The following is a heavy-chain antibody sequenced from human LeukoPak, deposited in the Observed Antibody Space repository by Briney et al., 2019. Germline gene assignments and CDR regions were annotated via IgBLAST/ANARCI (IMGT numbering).Heavy chain of an antibody. J-gene: IGHJ4*02. Sequence: SQTLSLTCTVSGGSISSANYYWNWIRQPPGKGLEWIGYIYYSGSTYYNPSLKSRVTISVDTSKNQFSLKLSSVTAADTAVYYCARGRGTQYGSGIPYFDYWGQGTLVTVSS. CDR3: ARGRGTQYGSGIPYFDY. CDR2: IYYSGST. CDR1: GGSISSANYY. D-gene: IGHD3-10*01. V-gene: IGHV4-30-4*01.